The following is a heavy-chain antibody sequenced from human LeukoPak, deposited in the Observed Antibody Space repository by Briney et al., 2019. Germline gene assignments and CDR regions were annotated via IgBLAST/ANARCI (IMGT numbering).Heavy chain of an antibody. Sequence: YHSGSTYYNPSVKGRVTISVDTSKNQFSLKLSSVTAADTAVYYCARPIAPPLTCYYYYMDVWGKGTTVTVSS. D-gene: IGHD2-21*01. J-gene: IGHJ6*03. CDR3: ARPIAPPLTCYYYYMDV. V-gene: IGHV4-30-2*04. CDR2: YHSGST.